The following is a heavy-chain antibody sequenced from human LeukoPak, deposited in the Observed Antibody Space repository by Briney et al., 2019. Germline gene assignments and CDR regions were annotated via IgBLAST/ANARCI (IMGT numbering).Heavy chain of an antibody. CDR2: INPNSGGT. Sequence: ASVKVSCKASGYTFTDYYIHWVRQAPGQGLEWMGWINPNSGGTNYAQKFQGRVTMTRDTSISTAYMELSRLRSDDTAVYYCAREDGDYVYYYYYMDVWGKGTTVTVSS. D-gene: IGHD4-17*01. J-gene: IGHJ6*03. V-gene: IGHV1-2*02. CDR3: AREDGDYVYYYYYMDV. CDR1: GYTFTDYY.